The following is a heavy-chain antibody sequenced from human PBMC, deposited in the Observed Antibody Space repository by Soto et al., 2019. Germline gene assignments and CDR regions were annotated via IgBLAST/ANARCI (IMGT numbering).Heavy chain of an antibody. CDR2: IIPIFGTA. D-gene: IGHD3-16*01. J-gene: IGHJ4*02. CDR3: ARGFEGYDYVWGTFPSPFDY. V-gene: IGHV1-69*06. Sequence: SVKVSCKASGGTFSSYAISWVRQAPGQGLEWMGGIIPIFGTANYAQKFQGRVTITADKSTSTAYMELSSLRSGDTAVYYCARGFEGYDYVWGTFPSPFDYWGQGTLVTVSS. CDR1: GGTFSSYA.